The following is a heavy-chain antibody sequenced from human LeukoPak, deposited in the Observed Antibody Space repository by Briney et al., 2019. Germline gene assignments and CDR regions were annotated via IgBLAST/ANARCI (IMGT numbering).Heavy chain of an antibody. J-gene: IGHJ4*02. V-gene: IGHV4-4*09. CDR1: GGSISTYY. D-gene: IGHD6-6*01. Sequence: SETLSLTCTVSGGSISTYYWSWIRRPPGKGLEWIAYIHASGPTNYNPSLKSRITISVDTSRNQFSLKLSSVTAADTAVYYCARHDAGIAARPFDNWGQGTLVTVSS. CDR2: IHASGPT. CDR3: ARHDAGIAARPFDN.